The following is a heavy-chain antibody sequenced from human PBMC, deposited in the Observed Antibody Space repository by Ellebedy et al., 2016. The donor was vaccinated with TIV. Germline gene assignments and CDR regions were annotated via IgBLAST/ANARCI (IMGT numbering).Heavy chain of an antibody. Sequence: GESLKISCAASGFTFSLNWMYWVRQAPGKGLEWVDNLKEDGSEEYYVDSVKGRFTISRDNAKNSLYLQMNSLRAEDTAVYYCVRDLHWSYFDWGQGTLVTVSS. CDR1: GFTFSLNW. D-gene: IGHD1-26*01. CDR3: VRDLHWSYFD. V-gene: IGHV3-7*03. J-gene: IGHJ4*02. CDR2: LKEDGSEE.